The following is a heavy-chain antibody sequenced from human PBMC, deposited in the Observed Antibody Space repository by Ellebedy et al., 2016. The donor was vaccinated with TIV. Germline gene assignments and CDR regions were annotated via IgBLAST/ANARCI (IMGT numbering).Heavy chain of an antibody. J-gene: IGHJ4*02. CDR3: ARDAPYDSSGYYDDY. CDR2: ISSSSSTI. V-gene: IGHV3-48*01. CDR1: GFTFSSYS. D-gene: IGHD3-22*01. Sequence: GESLKISCAASGFTFSSYSMNWVRQAPGKGLEWVSYISSSSSTIYYADSVKGRFTISRDNAKNSLYLQMNSLRAEDTAVYYCARDAPYDSSGYYDDYWGQGTLVTVSS.